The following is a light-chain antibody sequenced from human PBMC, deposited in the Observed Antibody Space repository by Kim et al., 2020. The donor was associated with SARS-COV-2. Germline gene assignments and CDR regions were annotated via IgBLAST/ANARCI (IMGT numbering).Light chain of an antibody. CDR1: KLGDKY. CDR3: QAWDSSSVV. CDR2: QDS. Sequence: SYELTKPPSVSVSPGQTASITCSGDKLGDKYACWYQQKPGQSPVPVIYQDSKRPSGIPERFSGSNSGNTATLTISGTQAMDEADYYCQAWDSSSVVFGGGTQLTVL. J-gene: IGLJ2*01. V-gene: IGLV3-1*01.